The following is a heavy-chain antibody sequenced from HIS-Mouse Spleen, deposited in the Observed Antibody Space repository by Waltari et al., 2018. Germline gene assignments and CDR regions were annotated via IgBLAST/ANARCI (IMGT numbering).Heavy chain of an antibody. V-gene: IGHV4-34*01. J-gene: IGHJ4*02. CDR2: INHSGST. CDR3: ARGELERLDY. Sequence: QVQLQQWGAGLWKPSETLSLTCAAYGGSFRGYYWSWIRQPPGKGLEWIGEINHSGSTNYNPSLKSRVTISVDTSKNQFSLKLSSVTAADTAVYYCARGELERLDYWGQGTLVTVSS. D-gene: IGHD1-1*01. CDR1: GGSFRGYY.